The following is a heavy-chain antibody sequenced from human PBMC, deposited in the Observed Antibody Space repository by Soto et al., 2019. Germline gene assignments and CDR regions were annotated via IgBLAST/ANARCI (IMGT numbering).Heavy chain of an antibody. J-gene: IGHJ4*02. CDR3: AKDYYDSSGYPYFDY. V-gene: IGHV3-23*01. Sequence: GGSLRLSCAASGFTFSSYAMSWVRQAPGKGLEWVSAISGSGGSTYYADSVKGRFTVSRDNSKNTLYLQMNSLRAEDTAVYYCAKDYYDSSGYPYFDYWGQGTLVTVSS. CDR1: GFTFSSYA. D-gene: IGHD3-22*01. CDR2: ISGSGGST.